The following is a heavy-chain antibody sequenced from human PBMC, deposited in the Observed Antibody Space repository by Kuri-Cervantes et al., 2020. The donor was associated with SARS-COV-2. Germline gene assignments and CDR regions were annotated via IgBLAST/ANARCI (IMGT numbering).Heavy chain of an antibody. V-gene: IGHV4-59*11. CDR2: IYDSGTT. Sequence: GSLRLSCTVSGGSISDHYWSWIRQSPGKGLEWIGYIYDSGTTNYNPSLKSRVTVSVDKSKNHFSLRLSSVTAVDTAVYYCARDLNGQLWSTGLGYWGQGTLVTVSS. CDR1: GGSISDHY. CDR3: ARDLNGQLWSTGLGY. D-gene: IGHD5-18*01. J-gene: IGHJ4*02.